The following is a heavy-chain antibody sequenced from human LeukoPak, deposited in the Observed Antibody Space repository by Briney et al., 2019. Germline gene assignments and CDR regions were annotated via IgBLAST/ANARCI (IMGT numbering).Heavy chain of an antibody. D-gene: IGHD3-10*01. CDR2: INWNGGST. CDR1: GFTFSSYE. J-gene: IGHJ5*02. CDR3: ARETYYYGSGSYGRNWFDP. V-gene: IGHV3-20*04. Sequence: PGGSLRLSCAASGFTFSSYEMNWVRQAPGKGLEWVSGINWNGGSTGYADSVKGRFTISRDNAKNSLYLQMNSLRAEDTALYYCARETYYYGSGSYGRNWFDPWGQGTLVTVSS.